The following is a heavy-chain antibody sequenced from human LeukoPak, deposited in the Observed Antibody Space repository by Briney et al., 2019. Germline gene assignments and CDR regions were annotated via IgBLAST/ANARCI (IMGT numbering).Heavy chain of an antibody. CDR2: ISWNSDDM. D-gene: IGHD2-15*01. CDR1: GFTFDNYA. CDR3: ASATATLARFDY. J-gene: IGHJ4*02. Sequence: PGGSLRLSCAASGFTFDNYAMHWVRQAPGEGLEWVSGISWNSDDMGYADSVKGRFTISRDNAKNSLYLQVNSLRPEDTALYYCASATATLARFDYWGQGTLVTVSS. V-gene: IGHV3-9*01.